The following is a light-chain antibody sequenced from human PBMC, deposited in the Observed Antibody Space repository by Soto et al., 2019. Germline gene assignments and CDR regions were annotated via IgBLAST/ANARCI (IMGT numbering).Light chain of an antibody. J-gene: IGLJ1*01. CDR1: SSNIGAGCE. V-gene: IGLV1-40*01. Sequence: QSVLTQPHSVSGAPGQRVTISCTGCSSNIGAGCEVHWYQHLPGKAPKLLIYGNTNRPSGVPDRFSGSKSGTSASLAITGLQAEDEADYYCQSYDSSLSASYVFGGGTKLTVL. CDR3: QSYDSSLSASYV. CDR2: GNT.